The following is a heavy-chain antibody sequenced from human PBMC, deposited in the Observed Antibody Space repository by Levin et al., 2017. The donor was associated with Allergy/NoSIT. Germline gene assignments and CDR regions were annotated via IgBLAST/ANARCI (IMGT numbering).Heavy chain of an antibody. CDR3: AKGGLGYSRVIFDC. Sequence: PGGSLRLSCAASGFTLTSYAVSWVRQAPGKGLEWVSLISGSGGSTYYTDSVKGRFTISRDTSKNTLYLQMDSLRADDTAVYYCAKGGLGYSRVIFDCWGQGTLVTVSS. CDR1: GFTLTSYA. CDR2: ISGSGGST. D-gene: IGHD3/OR15-3a*01. V-gene: IGHV3-23*01. J-gene: IGHJ4*02.